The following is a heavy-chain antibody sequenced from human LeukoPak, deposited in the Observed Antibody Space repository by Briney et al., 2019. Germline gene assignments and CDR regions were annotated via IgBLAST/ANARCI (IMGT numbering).Heavy chain of an antibody. J-gene: IGHJ4*02. D-gene: IGHD3-3*01. CDR2: IYYSGST. Sequence: SETLSLTCTVSGVSIKNYYWSWIRQPPGEGLEWIGYIYYSGSTNYNTSLKSRVTISVDTSKNQFSLKLSSVTAADTAVYYCARGESTTIFGVVIPSFDCWGQGTLVTVSS. V-gene: IGHV4-59*01. CDR3: ARGESTTIFGVVIPSFDC. CDR1: GVSIKNYY.